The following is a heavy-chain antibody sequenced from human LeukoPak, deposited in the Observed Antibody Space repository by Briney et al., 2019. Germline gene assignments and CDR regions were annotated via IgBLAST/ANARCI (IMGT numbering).Heavy chain of an antibody. J-gene: IGHJ6*02. V-gene: IGHV3-33*01. D-gene: IGHD4/OR15-4a*01. Sequence: GGSLRLSCAASGFTFSSYGMHWVRQAPGKGLEWVAVIWYDGSNKYYADSVKGRFTISRDNSKNTLYLQMNSLRAEDTAVYYCARDRKVLSGFYYYYYGMDVWGQGTTVTVSS. CDR3: ARDRKVLSGFYYYYYGMDV. CDR1: GFTFSSYG. CDR2: IWYDGSNK.